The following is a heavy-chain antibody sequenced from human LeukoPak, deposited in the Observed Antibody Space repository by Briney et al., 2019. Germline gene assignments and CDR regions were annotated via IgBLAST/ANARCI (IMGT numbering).Heavy chain of an antibody. CDR3: ARVAWFGELLEGNYFDY. Sequence: PSETLSLTCTVSGGSISSSSYYWGWIRQPPGKGLEWIGSIYYSGSTYYNPSLKSRVTISVDTSKNQFSLKLSSVTAADTAVYYCARVAWFGELLEGNYFDYWGQGTLVTVSS. CDR1: GGSISSSSYY. J-gene: IGHJ4*02. V-gene: IGHV4-39*07. CDR2: IYYSGST. D-gene: IGHD3-10*01.